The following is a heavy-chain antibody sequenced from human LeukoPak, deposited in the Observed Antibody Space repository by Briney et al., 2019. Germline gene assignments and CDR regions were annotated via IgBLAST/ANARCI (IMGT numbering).Heavy chain of an antibody. Sequence: SETLSLTCTVSGVSISSSSYYWGWIRQPPGKGLEWFGSIYYSGSTYYNPSLKSRVTISVDTSKNQFSLKLSSVTAADTAVYYCARRNAVAGTLEWGQGTLVTVSS. J-gene: IGHJ4*02. V-gene: IGHV4-39*01. CDR3: ARRNAVAGTLE. CDR2: IYYSGST. CDR1: GVSISSSSYY. D-gene: IGHD6-19*01.